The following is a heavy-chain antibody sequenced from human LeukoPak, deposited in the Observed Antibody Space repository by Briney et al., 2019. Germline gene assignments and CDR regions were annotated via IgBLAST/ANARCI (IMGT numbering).Heavy chain of an antibody. V-gene: IGHV1-69*05. CDR1: GGTFSSYA. CDR3: ARVPQWGGHAFDI. CDR2: IIPIFGTA. J-gene: IGHJ3*02. Sequence: SVKVSCKASGGTFSSYAISWVRQAPGQGLEWMGEIIPIFGTANYAQKFQGRVTITTDESTSTAYMELSSLRSEDTAVYYCARVPQWGGHAFDIWGQGTMVTVSS. D-gene: IGHD1-26*01.